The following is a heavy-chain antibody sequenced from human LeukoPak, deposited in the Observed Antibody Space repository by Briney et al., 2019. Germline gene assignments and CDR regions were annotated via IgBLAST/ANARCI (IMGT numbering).Heavy chain of an antibody. CDR3: ARTVYSSGWPGGDAFDI. Sequence: SEALSHTCADHGGSFSGYYWCWIRAPPRRGLGWIGEIIHSGSTNYNASVKSRVTISVDTSKNQFSLKLSSVTAADTAVYYCARTVYSSGWPGGDAFDIWGQGTMVTVSS. CDR2: IIHSGST. D-gene: IGHD6-19*01. V-gene: IGHV4-34*12. J-gene: IGHJ3*02. CDR1: GGSFSGYY.